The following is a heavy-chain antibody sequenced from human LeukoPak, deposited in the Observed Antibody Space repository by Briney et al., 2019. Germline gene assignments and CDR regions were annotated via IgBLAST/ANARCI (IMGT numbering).Heavy chain of an antibody. CDR1: GGSISSYY. CDR3: ARHRWRSSGWYSNSDY. Sequence: SETLSLTCTVSGGSISSYYWSWIRQPPGKGLEWIGYIYYSGSTNYNPSLKSRVTISVDTSKNQFSLKLSSVTAADTAVYYCARHRWRSSGWYSNSDYWGQGTLVTVSS. D-gene: IGHD6-19*01. CDR2: IYYSGST. V-gene: IGHV4-59*01. J-gene: IGHJ4*02.